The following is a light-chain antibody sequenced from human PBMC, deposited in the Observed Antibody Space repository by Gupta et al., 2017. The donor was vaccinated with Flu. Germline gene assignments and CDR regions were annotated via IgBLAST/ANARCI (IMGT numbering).Light chain of an antibody. J-gene: IGKJ2*01. V-gene: IGKV3-20*01. CDR2: GAS. CDR1: QSVSSSY. CDR3: QQYGSSPV. Sequence: ERATLSCMASQSVSSSYLAWYQQKPGQAPRLLIYGASSRATGIPDRFSGSGSGTDFTLTISRLESEDFAVYYCQQYGSSPVFGQGTKLEIK.